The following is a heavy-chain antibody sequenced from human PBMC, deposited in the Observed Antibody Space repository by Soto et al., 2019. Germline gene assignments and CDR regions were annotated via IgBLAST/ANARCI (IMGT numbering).Heavy chain of an antibody. J-gene: IGHJ6*02. CDR3: ARPSCGAACYYYGMDV. V-gene: IGHV1-69*12. CDR1: GGTFSSYT. Sequence: QVQLVQSGAEVKKPGSSVKVSCKASGGTFSSYTISWVRQAPGQGLEWMGGIIPTFGTADYAQKFQRRVTIAADESTSTGYMELSSLRSEDTALYYCARPSCGAACYYYGMDVWGQGTAVTVSS. D-gene: IGHD2-21*01. CDR2: IIPTFGTA.